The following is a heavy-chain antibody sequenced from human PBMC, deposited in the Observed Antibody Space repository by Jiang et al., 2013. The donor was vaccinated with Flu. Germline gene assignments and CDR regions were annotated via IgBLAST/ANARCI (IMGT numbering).Heavy chain of an antibody. CDR3: ARDRNYDFWSGYSVPFDY. J-gene: IGHJ4*02. CDR1: GYTFTSYA. CDR2: INAGNGNT. V-gene: IGHV1-3*01. D-gene: IGHD3-3*01. Sequence: SGAEVKKPGASVKVSCKASGYTFTSYAMHWVRQAPGQRLEWMGWINAGNGNTKYSQKFQGRVTITRDTSASTAYMELSSLRSEDTAVYYCARDRNYDFWSGYSVPFDYWGQGTLVTVSS.